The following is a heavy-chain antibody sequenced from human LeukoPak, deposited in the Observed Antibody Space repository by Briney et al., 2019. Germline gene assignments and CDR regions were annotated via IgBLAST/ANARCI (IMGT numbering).Heavy chain of an antibody. CDR1: GYTFNNYG. V-gene: IGHV1-18*03. CDR3: ARDCTSTSCYNVY. J-gene: IGHJ4*02. Sequence: ASVKVSCKASGYTFNNYGISWVRQAPGQGLEWMGWTSAYNGNTKYVQNLQGRVTMTTDTSTSTAYMELRSLRSDDMAVYYCARDCTSTSCYNVYWGQGTLVTVSS. CDR2: TSAYNGNT. D-gene: IGHD2-2*02.